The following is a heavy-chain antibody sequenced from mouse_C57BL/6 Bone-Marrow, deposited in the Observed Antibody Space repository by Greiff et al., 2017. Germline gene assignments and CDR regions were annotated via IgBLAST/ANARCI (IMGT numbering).Heavy chain of an antibody. CDR2: IDPENGDT. D-gene: IGHD2-4*01. V-gene: IGHV14-4*01. CDR3: TSGIYYYYDGGDY. J-gene: IGHJ2*01. Sequence: VQLQQPGAELVRPGASVKLSCTASGFTFTDDYMHWVKQRPEQGLEWIGWIDPENGDTEYDSKFKGKATMTADTSSITAYLQLSSLTSEDTAVYYWTSGIYYYYDGGDYGGQGTTLTVSS. CDR1: GFTFTDDY.